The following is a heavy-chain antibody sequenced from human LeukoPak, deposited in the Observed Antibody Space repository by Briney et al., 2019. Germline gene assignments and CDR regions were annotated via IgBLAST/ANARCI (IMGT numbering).Heavy chain of an antibody. D-gene: IGHD3-10*01. CDR3: ARGSYYYGSGSYYNYGMDV. Sequence: SQTLSLTCTVSGGSISSGGYYWSWIRQPPGKGLEWIGYIYYSGSTYYNPSLKSRVTISVDTSKNQFSLKLSSVTAADTAVYYCARGSYYYGSGSYYNYGMDVWGQGTTVTVPS. J-gene: IGHJ6*02. V-gene: IGHV4-31*03. CDR1: GGSISSGGYY. CDR2: IYYSGST.